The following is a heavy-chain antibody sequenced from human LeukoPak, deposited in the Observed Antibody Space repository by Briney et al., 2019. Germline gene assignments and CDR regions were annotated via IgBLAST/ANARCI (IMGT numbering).Heavy chain of an antibody. CDR3: ARLYCSGGSCYGTVTD. J-gene: IGHJ4*02. CDR1: GFTFSSYW. Sequence: GGSLRLSRAASGFTFSSYWMSWVRQAPGKGLEWVANIKQDGSEKYYVDSVKGRFTISRDNAKNSLYLQMNSLRAEDTAVYYCARLYCSGGSCYGTVTDWGQGTLVTVSS. D-gene: IGHD2-15*01. V-gene: IGHV3-7*01. CDR2: IKQDGSEK.